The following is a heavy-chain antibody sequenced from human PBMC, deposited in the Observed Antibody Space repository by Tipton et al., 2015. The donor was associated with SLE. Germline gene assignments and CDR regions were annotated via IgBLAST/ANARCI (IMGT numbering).Heavy chain of an antibody. CDR1: GFDLKNYG. CDR3: AKDLNPGFTGYDPFDY. Sequence: SLRLSCTASGFDLKNYGTHWVRQAPGKGLEWVAVVSNDGNNKYYGDSVKGRFTISRDHSRNIVHLQMNSLRADDTATYYCAKDLNPGFTGYDPFDYWGQGTLVTVSS. J-gene: IGHJ4*02. D-gene: IGHD5-12*01. CDR2: VSNDGNNK. V-gene: IGHV3-30*18.